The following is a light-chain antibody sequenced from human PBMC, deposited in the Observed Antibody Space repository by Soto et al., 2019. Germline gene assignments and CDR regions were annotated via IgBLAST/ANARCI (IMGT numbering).Light chain of an antibody. Sequence: RVWRSSQDTLSLSPGERATLSSRASQSVSSNLAWYQQKPGQAPRLLIYGASTRATGSPARFSGSGSGTEFTLTISSLQSEDFAVYYCQEYNNWLRTFGQGTKVDI. J-gene: IGKJ1*01. CDR3: QEYNNWLRT. CDR1: QSVSSN. V-gene: IGKV3-15*01. CDR2: GAS.